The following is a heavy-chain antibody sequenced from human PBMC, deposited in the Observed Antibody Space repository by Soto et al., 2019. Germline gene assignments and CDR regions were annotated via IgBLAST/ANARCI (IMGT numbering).Heavy chain of an antibody. D-gene: IGHD4-17*01. J-gene: IGHJ2*01. CDR2: IIPLFGTT. CDR3: ARVSSTVIDYGDNKPSWDFDL. V-gene: IGHV1-69*01. Sequence: QVQLVQSGAEVKKPGSSVKVSCKASGGTFSSYAFSWVRQAPGQGLEWMGGIIPLFGTTNYAQKFQGRVTITADESTSTAYMELSSLRSEDTAVYYCARVSSTVIDYGDNKPSWDFDLWGRGTLVTVSS. CDR1: GGTFSSYA.